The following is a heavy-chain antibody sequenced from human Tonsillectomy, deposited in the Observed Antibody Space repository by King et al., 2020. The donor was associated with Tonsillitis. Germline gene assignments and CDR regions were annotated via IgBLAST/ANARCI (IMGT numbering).Heavy chain of an antibody. D-gene: IGHD5-12*01. CDR3: VRGAYRGYVPAHFDY. CDR2: INPNGGST. J-gene: IGHJ4*02. CDR1: GYTFTNYF. Sequence: QLVQSGAEVKKPGASVKVSCKASGYTFTNYFMNWVRQAPGQGLEWMAIINPNGGSTNYAQKFQGRVTMTRDTSSSTVYMELSSLRSEDTAVYYCVRGAYRGYVPAHFDYWGQGTLVTVSS. V-gene: IGHV1-46*03.